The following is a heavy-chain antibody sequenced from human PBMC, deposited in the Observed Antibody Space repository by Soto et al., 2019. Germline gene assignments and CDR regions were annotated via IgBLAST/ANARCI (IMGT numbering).Heavy chain of an antibody. CDR2: IYWDDDR. D-gene: IGHD3-16*01. J-gene: IGHJ3*02. Sequence: QITLKESGPTLVNPTQTLTLTCSFSGFSLSTSRVGVAWIRQPPGKALEWLAIIYWDDDRRYSPSLKTRLAITKDHSKSQVFVTKSNLDPGDTATYYSAHIMITWGGVSALDAFDMWGQGTMVTVAS. V-gene: IGHV2-5*02. CDR1: GFSLSTSRVG. CDR3: AHIMITWGGVSALDAFDM.